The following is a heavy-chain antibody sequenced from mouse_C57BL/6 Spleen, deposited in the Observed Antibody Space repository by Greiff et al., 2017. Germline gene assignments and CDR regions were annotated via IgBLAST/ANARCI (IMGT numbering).Heavy chain of an antibody. CDR1: GYTFTSYW. CDR2: IDPTSGGT. Sequence: QVQLQQPGAELVKPGASVKLSCKASGYTFTSYWMHWVKQRPGRGLEWIGRIDPTSGGTKYNEKFKSKATLTVDKPSSTAYMQLSSLTSEDSAVYYCAREKATVVATNYFDYWGQGTTLTVSS. V-gene: IGHV1-72*01. J-gene: IGHJ2*01. CDR3: AREKATVVATNYFDY. D-gene: IGHD1-1*01.